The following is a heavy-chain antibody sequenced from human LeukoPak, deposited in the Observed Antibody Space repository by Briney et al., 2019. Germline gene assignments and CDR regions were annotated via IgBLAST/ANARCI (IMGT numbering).Heavy chain of an antibody. V-gene: IGHV1-46*01. CDR1: GYTFTSYY. Sequence: GASVKVSCKASGYTFTSYYMHWVRQAPGQGLEWMGIINPSGGSTSYAQKFQGRVTMTRDMSTSTVYMELSSLRSEDTAVYYCARDGTSGVDKYCSSRWGCYYYYMDVWGKGTTVTVSS. D-gene: IGHD2-2*01. CDR2: INPSGGST. J-gene: IGHJ6*03. CDR3: ARDGTSGVDKYCSSRWGCYYYYMDV.